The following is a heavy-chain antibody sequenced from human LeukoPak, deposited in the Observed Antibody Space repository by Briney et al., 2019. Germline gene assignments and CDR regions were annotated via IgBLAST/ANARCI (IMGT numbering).Heavy chain of an antibody. CDR1: GYTFTGYY. CDR3: AAYYYGSGSYPGAFDI. V-gene: IGHV1-2*02. Sequence: ASVKVSCKASGYTFTGYYMHWVRQAPGQGLEWMGWINPNSGGTNYAQKFQGRVTITTDESTSTAYMELRSLRSDDTAVYYCAAYYYGSGSYPGAFDIWGQGTMVTVSS. CDR2: INPNSGGT. D-gene: IGHD3-10*01. J-gene: IGHJ3*02.